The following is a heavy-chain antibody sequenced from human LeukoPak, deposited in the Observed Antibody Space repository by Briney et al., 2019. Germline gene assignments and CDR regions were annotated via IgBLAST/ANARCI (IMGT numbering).Heavy chain of an antibody. CDR2: IYYSGST. CDR3: ARHVGREAYFDY. CDR1: GGSISSYY. Sequence: PSETLSLTCTVSGGSISSYYWSWIRQPPGKGLEWIGYIYYSGSTNYNPSLKSRVTISVDTSKNQFSLKLSSVTAADTAVYYCARHVGREAYFDYWGQGTLVTVSS. V-gene: IGHV4-59*08. D-gene: IGHD3-10*01. J-gene: IGHJ4*02.